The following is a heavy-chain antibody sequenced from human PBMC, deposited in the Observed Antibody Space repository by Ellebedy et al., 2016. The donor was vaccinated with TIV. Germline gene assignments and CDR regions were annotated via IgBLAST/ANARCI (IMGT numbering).Heavy chain of an antibody. CDR2: IKQDGTKT. J-gene: IGHJ4*02. CDR3: ATLGGRQRYSD. V-gene: IGHV3-7*01. D-gene: IGHD6-6*01. CDR1: GFTFSSYS. Sequence: GESLKISCAASGFTFSSYSMNWVRQAPGKGLEWVANIKQDGTKTYHVDAVKGRFTISRDNARNSLYLQMNNLRVEDTAVYYCATLGGRQRYSDWGQGSLVTVST.